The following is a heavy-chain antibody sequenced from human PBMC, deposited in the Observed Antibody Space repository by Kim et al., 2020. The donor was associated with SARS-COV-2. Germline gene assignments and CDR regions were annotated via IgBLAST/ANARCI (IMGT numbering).Heavy chain of an antibody. J-gene: IGHJ6*03. V-gene: IGHV1-69*04. CDR3: ARSGGLVYHYYYMDV. CDR1: GGTFSSYA. CDR2: IIPILGIA. Sequence: SVKVSCKASGGTFSSYAISWVRQAPGQGLEWMGRIIPILGIANYAQKFQGRVTITADKSTSTAYMELSSLRSEDTAVYYCARSGGLVYHYYYMDVWGKGTTVTVSS. D-gene: IGHD3-10*01.